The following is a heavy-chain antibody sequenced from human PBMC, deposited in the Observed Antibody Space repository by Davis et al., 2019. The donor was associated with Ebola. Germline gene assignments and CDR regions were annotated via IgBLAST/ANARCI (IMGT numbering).Heavy chain of an antibody. Sequence: PGGSLRLSCAASGFTFSSYGMHWVRRAPGKGLEWVAYIRYDGSIKYYAGSVKGRSTISRDNSNNTLYLEMNSLSTEDTAMYYCAKAMGFIMGGDCFDYWGQGTLVTVSS. J-gene: IGHJ4*02. CDR1: GFTFSSYG. V-gene: IGHV3-30*02. CDR2: IRYDGSIK. D-gene: IGHD2-8*01. CDR3: AKAMGFIMGGDCFDY.